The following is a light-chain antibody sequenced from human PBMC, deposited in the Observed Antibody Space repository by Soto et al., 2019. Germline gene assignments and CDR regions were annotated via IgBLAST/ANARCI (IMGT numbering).Light chain of an antibody. V-gene: IGKV3D-15*01. CDR1: QSVDSN. CDR2: SAS. J-gene: IGKJ4*01. CDR3: QQYDTWPLT. Sequence: EIMLTQSPGTLSLSPGERATRTCRASQSVDSNWAWYQQKPSQAPRLRIFSASTGATGIPARVSVSGSGTDFPLTISSLQSEAFGVYFCQQYDTWPLTFGGGTEV.